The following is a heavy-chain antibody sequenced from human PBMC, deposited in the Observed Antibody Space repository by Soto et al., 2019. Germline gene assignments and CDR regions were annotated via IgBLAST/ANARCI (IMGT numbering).Heavy chain of an antibody. CDR1: GGSISSYY. CDR2: IYTSGST. D-gene: IGHD6-19*01. V-gene: IGHV4-4*07. CDR3: ARAQYSSSSYYYYGMDV. Sequence: QVQLQESGPGLVKPSETLSLTCTVSGGSISSYYWSWIRQPAGKGLEWIGRIYTSGSTNYNPSLKSRVTMSVDTSKNQFSLKLSAVTAADTAVYYCARAQYSSSSYYYYGMDVWGQGTTVTVSS. J-gene: IGHJ6*02.